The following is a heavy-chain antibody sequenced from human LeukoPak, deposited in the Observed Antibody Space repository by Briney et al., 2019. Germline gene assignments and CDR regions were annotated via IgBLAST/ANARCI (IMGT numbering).Heavy chain of an antibody. J-gene: IGHJ4*02. CDR2: ISYDGSNK. Sequence: QSGRSLRLSYAASGFTFSSYGMHWVRQAPGKGLEWVAVISYDGSNKYYADSVKGRFTISRDNSKNTLYLQMNSLRAEDTAVYYCAKDLVSYDSSGYPFDYWGQGTLVTVSS. V-gene: IGHV3-30*18. D-gene: IGHD3-22*01. CDR3: AKDLVSYDSSGYPFDY. CDR1: GFTFSSYG.